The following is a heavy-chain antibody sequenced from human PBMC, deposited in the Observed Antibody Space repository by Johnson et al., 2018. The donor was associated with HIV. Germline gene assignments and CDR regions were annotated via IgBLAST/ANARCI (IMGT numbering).Heavy chain of an antibody. CDR1: GFTFSSYD. D-gene: IGHD1-1*01. V-gene: IGHV3-13*01. J-gene: IGHJ3*02. CDR2: IGTAGDT. Sequence: EKLVESGGGVVQPGGSLRLSCAASGFTFSSYDMHWVRQGTGKGLEWVSAIGTAGDTYYPGSVKGRFTISRENAKNSLYLQMNSLRAGDTAVYYCARESPGYAFDIWGQGTMVTVSS. CDR3: ARESPGYAFDI.